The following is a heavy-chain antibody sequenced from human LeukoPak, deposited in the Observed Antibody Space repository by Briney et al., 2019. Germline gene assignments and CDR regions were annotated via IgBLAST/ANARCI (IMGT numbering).Heavy chain of an antibody. D-gene: IGHD3-3*01. Sequence: SETLSLTCTVSGGSISSSGYYWSWIRQHPGKGLEWIGYIYYSGSTYYNPSLKSRVTISVGTSKNQFSLKLSSVTAADTAVYYCARGGAGNFWSGPTFDYWGQGTLVTVSS. J-gene: IGHJ4*02. V-gene: IGHV4-31*03. CDR3: ARGGAGNFWSGPTFDY. CDR2: IYYSGST. CDR1: GGSISSSGYY.